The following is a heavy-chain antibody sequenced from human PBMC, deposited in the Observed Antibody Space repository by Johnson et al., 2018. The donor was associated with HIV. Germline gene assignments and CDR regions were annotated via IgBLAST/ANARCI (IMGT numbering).Heavy chain of an antibody. V-gene: IGHV3-73*01. CDR3: TSYFSYSSSWYSGVNAFDI. J-gene: IGHJ3*02. D-gene: IGHD6-13*01. CDR1: GFTFSGSA. Sequence: VHLVESGGGVVQPGGSLKLSCAASGFTFSGSAMHWVRQASGKGLEWVGRIRSKANSYATAYAASVKGRFTISRDDSKNTAYLQMNSLKTEDTAVYYCTSYFSYSSSWYSGVNAFDIWGQGTMVTVSS. CDR2: IRSKANSYAT.